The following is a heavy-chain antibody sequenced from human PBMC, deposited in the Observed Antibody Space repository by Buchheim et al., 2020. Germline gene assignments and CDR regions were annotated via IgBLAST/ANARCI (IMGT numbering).Heavy chain of an antibody. CDR2: IFYIGSS. CDR1: GGSISSSHYY. D-gene: IGHD2-21*01. V-gene: IGHV4-39*01. J-gene: IGHJ4*02. CDR3: ARQGPYCGGDCSLDY. Sequence: QVQLQESGPGLVKPSETLSLTCTVSGGSISSSHYYWGWVRQSPGKGLEWIGNIFYIGSSYYNPSLKSRVTISVDKSKNQFSLKLSSVTAADTAVYYCARQGPYCGGDCSLDYWGQGTL.